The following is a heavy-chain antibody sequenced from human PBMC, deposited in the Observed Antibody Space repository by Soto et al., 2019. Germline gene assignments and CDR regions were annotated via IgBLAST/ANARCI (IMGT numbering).Heavy chain of an antibody. CDR2: ISYDGSNK. CDR1: GFTFSSYA. J-gene: IGHJ4*02. V-gene: IGHV3-30-3*01. CDR3: ARIYGSSWYYCDY. D-gene: IGHD6-13*01. Sequence: QVQLVESGGGVVQPGRSLRLSCAASGFTFSSYAMHWVRQAPGKGLEWVAVISYDGSNKYYADSVKGRFTISRDNSKNTLYLQMNSLRAEDTAVYYCARIYGSSWYYCDYWGQGTLVTVSS.